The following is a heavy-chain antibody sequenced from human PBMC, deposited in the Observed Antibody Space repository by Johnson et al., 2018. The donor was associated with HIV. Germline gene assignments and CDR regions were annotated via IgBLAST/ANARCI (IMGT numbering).Heavy chain of an antibody. D-gene: IGHD4-17*01. CDR1: GFTFSSYA. J-gene: IGHJ3*02. CDR2: ISGSGGST. CDR3: VKEASRGTVTQAPDAFDI. Sequence: VRLVESGGGVVQPGRSLRLSCAASGFTFSSYAMSWVRQAPGKGLEWVSAISGSGGSTYYADSVKGRFTISRVNSKNMLYLQMNSLRVEDTAVYYCVKEASRGTVTQAPDAFDIWGQGTMVTVSS. V-gene: IGHV3-23*04.